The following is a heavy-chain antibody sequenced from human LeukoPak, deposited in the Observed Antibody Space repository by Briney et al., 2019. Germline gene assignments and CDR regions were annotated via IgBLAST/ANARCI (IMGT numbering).Heavy chain of an antibody. CDR1: GFTFSTYW. CDR2: IKQDGSET. D-gene: IGHD6-13*01. J-gene: IGHJ4*02. Sequence: GGSLRLSCAASGFTFSTYWMTWVRQAPGKGLDWVGNIKQDGSETYYADSLKGRFTISRDDAKSALYLQMNSLRAEDTALYYCAKDIRGSTSWYGLDYWGQGTLVTVSS. CDR3: AKDIRGSTSWYGLDY. V-gene: IGHV3-7*03.